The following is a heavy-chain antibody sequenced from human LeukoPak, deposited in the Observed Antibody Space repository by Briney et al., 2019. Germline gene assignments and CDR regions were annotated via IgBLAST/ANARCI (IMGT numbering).Heavy chain of an antibody. J-gene: IGHJ4*02. CDR3: ARSGYSYDYFDY. CDR2: IKHDGSEK. D-gene: IGHD5-18*01. Sequence: GGSLRLSCGGSGLTFSSHWMSWVRQAPGKGLEWVANIKHDGSEKYYVGSVKGRFTVSRDNAKNSLYLQMNSLRDEDTAVYYCARSGYSYDYFDYWGQGTLVTVSS. CDR1: GLTFSSHW. V-gene: IGHV3-7*02.